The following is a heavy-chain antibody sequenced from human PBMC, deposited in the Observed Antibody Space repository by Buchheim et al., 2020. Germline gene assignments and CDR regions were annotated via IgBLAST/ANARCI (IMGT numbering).Heavy chain of an antibody. J-gene: IGHJ4*02. Sequence: QLQLQESGPGLVKPSETLSLTCTVSGGSISSYYWSWIRQPPGKGLEWIGYIYYSGSTNYNPSLKSRVTISVDTSKNQFSLKLSSVTAADTAVYYCARAERYSYGHPFDYWGQGTL. CDR1: GGSISSYY. D-gene: IGHD5-18*01. CDR2: IYYSGST. CDR3: ARAERYSYGHPFDY. V-gene: IGHV4-59*01.